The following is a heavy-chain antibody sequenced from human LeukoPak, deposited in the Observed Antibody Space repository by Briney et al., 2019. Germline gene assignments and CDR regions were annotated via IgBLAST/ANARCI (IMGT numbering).Heavy chain of an antibody. J-gene: IGHJ4*02. CDR3: ASMPGAVAGAFDI. Sequence: SETLSLTCAVYGGSFSGYYWSWIRQPPGKGLEWIGEINHSGSTNYNPSLKSRVTISVDTSKNQFSLKLSSVTAADTAVYYCASMPGAVAGAFDIWGQGTLVTVSS. CDR1: GGSFSGYY. D-gene: IGHD6-19*01. CDR2: INHSGST. V-gene: IGHV4-34*01.